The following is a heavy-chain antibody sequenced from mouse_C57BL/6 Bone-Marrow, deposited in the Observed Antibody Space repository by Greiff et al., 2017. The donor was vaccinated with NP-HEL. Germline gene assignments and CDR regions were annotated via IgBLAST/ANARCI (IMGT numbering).Heavy chain of an antibody. CDR3: TRSGQLRLHYAMDY. CDR1: GYTFTSYW. V-gene: IGHV1-5*01. Sequence: VQLQQSGTVLARPGASVKMSCKTSGYTFTSYWMHWVKQRPGQGLEWIGAIYPGNSDTSYNQKFKGKAKLTAVTSASTAYMELSSLTNEDSAVYYCTRSGQLRLHYAMDYWGQGTSVTVSS. CDR2: IYPGNSDT. J-gene: IGHJ4*01. D-gene: IGHD3-2*02.